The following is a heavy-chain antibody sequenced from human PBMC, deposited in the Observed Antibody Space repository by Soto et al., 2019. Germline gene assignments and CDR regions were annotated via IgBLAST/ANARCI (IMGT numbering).Heavy chain of an antibody. CDR2: VKYDGSQT. CDR3: EREAY. Sequence: PGGSLRLSCAASGFTFSNYWMSWVRQAPGKGLEWVASVKYDGSQTNYVDSVKGRFSVSRDNAKNSLFLQMNSLRAEDTAVYYCEREAYWGPGILVTVSS. CDR1: GFTFSNYW. V-gene: IGHV3-7*05. J-gene: IGHJ4*02.